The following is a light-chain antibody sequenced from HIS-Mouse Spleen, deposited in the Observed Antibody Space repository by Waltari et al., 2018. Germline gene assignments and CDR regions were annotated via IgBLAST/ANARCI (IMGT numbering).Light chain of an antibody. CDR2: WAS. Sequence: DIVMTQSPDSLAVSLGERATINCKSSQSVLYSSNNKNYLAWYHQKPGQPPKLLIYWASTRESGVPDRFSGSGSGTDFTISSLQAEDVAVYYCQQYYSTPLTFGGGTKVEIK. CDR1: QSVLYSSNNKNY. V-gene: IGKV4-1*01. CDR3: QQYYSTPLT. J-gene: IGKJ4*01.